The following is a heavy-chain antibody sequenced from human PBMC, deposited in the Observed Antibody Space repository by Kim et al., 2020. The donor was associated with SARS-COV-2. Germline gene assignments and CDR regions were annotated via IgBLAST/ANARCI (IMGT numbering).Heavy chain of an antibody. D-gene: IGHD3-9*01. CDR2: MNPNSGNT. J-gene: IGHJ6*02. V-gene: IGHV1-8*01. CDR1: GYTFTSYD. CDR3: ARERGGYDILTGYQTYYGMDV. Sequence: ASVKVSCKASGYTFTSYDINWVRQATGQGLEWMGWMNPNSGNTGYAQKFQGRVTMTRNTSISTAYMELSSLRSEDTAVYYCARERGGYDILTGYQTYYGMDVWGQGTTVTVSS.